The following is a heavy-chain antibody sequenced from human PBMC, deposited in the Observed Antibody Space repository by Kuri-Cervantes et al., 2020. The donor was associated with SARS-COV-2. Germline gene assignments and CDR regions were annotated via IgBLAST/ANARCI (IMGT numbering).Heavy chain of an antibody. J-gene: IGHJ4*02. CDR1: GFTFSSYW. V-gene: IGHV1-69*05. CDR2: IIPIFGTA. Sequence: GGSLRLSCAASGFTFSSYWMSWVRQAPGQGLEWMGGIIPIFGTANYAQKFQGRVTITTDESTSTAYMELSSLRSEDTAVYYCAGVGYCSSTSCYAFDYWGQGTLVTVSS. CDR3: AGVGYCSSTSCYAFDY. D-gene: IGHD2-2*01.